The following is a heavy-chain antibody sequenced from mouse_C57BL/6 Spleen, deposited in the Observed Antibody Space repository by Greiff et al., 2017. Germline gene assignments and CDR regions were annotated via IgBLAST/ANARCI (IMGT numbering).Heavy chain of an antibody. J-gene: IGHJ2*01. CDR1: GYTFTDYE. V-gene: IGHV1-15*01. D-gene: IGHD2-1*01. Sequence: VKLMESGAELVRPGASVTLSCKASGYTFTDYEMHWVQQTPVHGLDWIGAIAPETGGTAYNQKFKGKAILTADKSSSTAYMELRSLTSEDSAVYYCTRDYGKGDWGQGITHTVPS. CDR2: IAPETGGT. CDR3: TRDYGKGD.